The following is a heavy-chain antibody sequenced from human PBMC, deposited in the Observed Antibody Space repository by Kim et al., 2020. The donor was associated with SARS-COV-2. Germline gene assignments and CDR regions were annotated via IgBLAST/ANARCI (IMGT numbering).Heavy chain of an antibody. D-gene: IGHD3-22*01. V-gene: IGHV3-23*01. Sequence: KGRFTISRDNSKNTLYLQMNSLRAEDTAVYYCAKAMYYYDSSGYYAAFDIWGQGTMVTVSS. J-gene: IGHJ3*02. CDR3: AKAMYYYDSSGYYAAFDI.